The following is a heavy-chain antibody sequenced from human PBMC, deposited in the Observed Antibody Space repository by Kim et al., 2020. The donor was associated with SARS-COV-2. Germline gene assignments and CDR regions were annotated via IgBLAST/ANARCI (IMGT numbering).Heavy chain of an antibody. D-gene: IGHD2-15*01. CDR2: SSGGKT. V-gene: IGHV3-53*01. CDR3: VRDAGGY. J-gene: IGHJ4*02. Sequence: SSGGKTYYSDSVMRRFTSSRDNSKNTLYLQMNSRRADDTAVYYCVRDAGGYWGQGTLVTVSS.